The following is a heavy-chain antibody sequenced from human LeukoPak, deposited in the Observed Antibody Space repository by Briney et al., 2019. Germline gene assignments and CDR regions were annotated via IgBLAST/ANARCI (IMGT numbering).Heavy chain of an antibody. CDR2: IYHSGTT. CDR3: ARMGAEWNLLRYYDY. D-gene: IGHD1-26*01. J-gene: IGHJ4*02. V-gene: IGHV4-59*12. CDR1: GGSISRYY. Sequence: SETLSLTCTVSGGSISRYYWSWIRQPPGKGLEWIGEIYHSGTTNYNPSLKSRVTISVDKSKNQFSLKLSSVTAADTAVYYCARMGAEWNLLRYYDYWGQGILVTVSS.